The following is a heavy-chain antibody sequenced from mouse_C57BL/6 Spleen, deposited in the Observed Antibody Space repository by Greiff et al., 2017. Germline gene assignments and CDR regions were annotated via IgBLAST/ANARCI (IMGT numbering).Heavy chain of an antibody. CDR2: IYPGDGDT. J-gene: IGHJ4*01. D-gene: IGHD2-3*01. V-gene: IGHV1-82*01. CDR3: ARPYDVSYAMAY. Sequence: QVQLKQSGPELVKPGASVKISCKASGYAFSSSWMNWVKQRPGKGLEWIGRIYPGDGDTNYNGKFKGKATLTADKSSSTAYMQLSSLTSEDSAVYFCARPYDVSYAMAYWGQGTSVTVSS. CDR1: GYAFSSSW.